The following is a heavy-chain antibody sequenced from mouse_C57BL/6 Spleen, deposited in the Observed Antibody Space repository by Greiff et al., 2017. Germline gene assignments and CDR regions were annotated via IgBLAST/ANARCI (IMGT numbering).Heavy chain of an antibody. Sequence: VQLQQSGAELARPGASVKMSCKASGYTFTSYTMHWVKQRPGQGLEWIGYINPSSGYTKYNQKFKDKATLTADKSSSTAYMQLSSLTSEDSAVYYCARMDYDESWFAYWGQGTLVTVSA. J-gene: IGHJ3*01. CDR1: GYTFTSYT. V-gene: IGHV1-4*01. CDR2: INPSSGYT. CDR3: ARMDYDESWFAY. D-gene: IGHD2-4*01.